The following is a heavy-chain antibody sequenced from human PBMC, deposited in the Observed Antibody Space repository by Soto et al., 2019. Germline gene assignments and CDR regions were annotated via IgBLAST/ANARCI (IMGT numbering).Heavy chain of an antibody. Sequence: EVQLLESGGGLVHPGGSLRLSCAASGFTFSNYAMNWVRQAPGEGLEWISGIGGGGDRTHYADYVKGRFTISIDNSKNTLYLQMNSLRVEDTAIYYCAKAFYDIWTGIYYWGRGTLVTVSS. CDR3: AKAFYDIWTGIYY. V-gene: IGHV3-23*01. CDR1: GFTFSNYA. J-gene: IGHJ4*02. CDR2: IGGGGDRT. D-gene: IGHD3-9*01.